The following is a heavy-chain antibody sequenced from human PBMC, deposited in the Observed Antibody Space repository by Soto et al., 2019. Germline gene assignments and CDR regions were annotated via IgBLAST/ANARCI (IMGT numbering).Heavy chain of an antibody. CDR2: IKSKTDSGTT. CDR1: GFTFSNAW. Sequence: EVQLVESGGGLVKPGGSLRLSCAASGFTFSNAWMNWVRQAPGKGLEWVGRIKSKTDSGTTEYAAPVKGRFTISRDDSKNTLYLQMNSLKTVDTAVYYCTTDTPYDYGAYAEYFQHWGQGTLVTVSS. D-gene: IGHD4-17*01. V-gene: IGHV3-15*07. CDR3: TTDTPYDYGAYAEYFQH. J-gene: IGHJ1*01.